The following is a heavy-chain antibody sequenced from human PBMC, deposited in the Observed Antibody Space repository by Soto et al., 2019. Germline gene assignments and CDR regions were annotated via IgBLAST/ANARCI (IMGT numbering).Heavy chain of an antibody. CDR1: GFTFSNYG. CDR3: TGAESPDTAYFSLY. D-gene: IGHD7-27*01. J-gene: IGHJ4*02. V-gene: IGHV3-30*02. Sequence: PGGSLRLSCATSGFTFSNYGIHWVRQAPGKGLEWVAVKWFFASGGNEYYADSVKGRFTISRDTSNGIAYLQMRSLRIEDSAVYYSTGAESPDTAYFSLYWGQGTPVTVSS. CDR2: KWFFASGGNE.